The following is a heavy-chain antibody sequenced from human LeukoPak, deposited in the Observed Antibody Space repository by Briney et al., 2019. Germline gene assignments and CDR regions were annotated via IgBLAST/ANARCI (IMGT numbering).Heavy chain of an antibody. CDR3: ARGLSRCSSGNCYEPNWLDS. V-gene: IGHV3-11*01. CDR2: ISSSGSTI. J-gene: IGHJ5*01. CDR1: GFTFSDYY. D-gene: IGHD2-2*01. Sequence: GGSLRPSCAASGFTFSDYYMSWIRQAPGKGLEWVSYISSSGSTIYYADSVKGRFTISRDNAKNSLYLQMNSLRAEDTAVYYCARGLSRCSSGNCYEPNWLDSWGPGNPGHRLL.